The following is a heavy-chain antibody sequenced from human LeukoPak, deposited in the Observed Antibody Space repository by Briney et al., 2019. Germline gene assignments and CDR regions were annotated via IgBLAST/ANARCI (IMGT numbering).Heavy chain of an antibody. Sequence: SETLSLTCTVSGGSISSYYWSWIRQPPGKGLEWIGYIYYSGSTNYNPSLKSRVTISVDTSKNQFSLKLSSVTAADTAVYYCARGLLVGYEGGAAFDIWGQGTMVTVSS. CDR3: ARGLLVGYEGGAAFDI. D-gene: IGHD5-12*01. V-gene: IGHV4-59*01. CDR1: GGSISSYY. CDR2: IYYSGST. J-gene: IGHJ3*02.